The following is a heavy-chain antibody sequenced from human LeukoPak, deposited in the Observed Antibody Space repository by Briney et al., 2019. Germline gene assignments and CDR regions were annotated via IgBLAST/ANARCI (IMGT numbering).Heavy chain of an antibody. CDR3: AKPARVGAVDY. J-gene: IGHJ4*02. D-gene: IGHD6-13*01. V-gene: IGHV3-74*01. Sequence: GGSLRLSCAASGFIFSSYWMHWVRQAPGKGLVWVSRIKSDGSSTSYADSVKGRFTISRDNAKNTLHLQMNSLRAEDTAIYYCAKPARVGAVDYWGQGTLVTVSS. CDR2: IKSDGSST. CDR1: GFIFSSYW.